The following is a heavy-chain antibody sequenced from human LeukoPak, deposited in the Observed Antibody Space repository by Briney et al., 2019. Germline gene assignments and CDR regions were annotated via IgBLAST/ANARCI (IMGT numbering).Heavy chain of an antibody. J-gene: IGHJ6*02. D-gene: IGHD3-10*01. Sequence: SDTLSLTCTVSGGSIRSYHWNWIRQPPRKGLEWIGYIYYSGSTNYNPSLKSRVTISVDTSKNQFSLKLSSVTAADTAVYYCARIGVQPGSFNPYYYYNMDVWGQGTTVTVSS. V-gene: IGHV4-59*07. CDR1: GGSIRSYH. CDR3: ARIGVQPGSFNPYYYYNMDV. CDR2: IYYSGST.